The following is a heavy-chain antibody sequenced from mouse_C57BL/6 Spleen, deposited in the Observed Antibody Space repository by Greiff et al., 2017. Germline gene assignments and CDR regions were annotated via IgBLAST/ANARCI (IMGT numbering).Heavy chain of an antibody. J-gene: IGHJ4*01. CDR2: ISSGGDYI. V-gene: IGHV5-9-1*02. Sequence: EVKLMESGEGLVKPGGSLKLSCAASGFTFSSYAMSWVRQTPEKRLEWVAYISSGGDYIYYADTVKGRFTISRDNARNTLYLQMSSLKSEDTAMYYCTRGGRYDYASYAMDYWGQGTSVTVSS. CDR3: TRGGRYDYASYAMDY. D-gene: IGHD2-4*01. CDR1: GFTFSSYA.